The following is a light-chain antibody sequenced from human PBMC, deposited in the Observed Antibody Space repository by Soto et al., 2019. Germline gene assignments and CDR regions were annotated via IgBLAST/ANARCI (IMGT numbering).Light chain of an antibody. CDR3: QQYNSYSPGYT. J-gene: IGKJ2*01. Sequence: DIQMTQSPSTLSASVGDRVTITCRASQSISSWLAWYQQKPGKAPKLLIYKASSLESGVPSRLSGSGSGTEFTLTISSLQPDEFATYYCQQYNSYSPGYTFGQGTKLEIK. V-gene: IGKV1-5*03. CDR1: QSISSW. CDR2: KAS.